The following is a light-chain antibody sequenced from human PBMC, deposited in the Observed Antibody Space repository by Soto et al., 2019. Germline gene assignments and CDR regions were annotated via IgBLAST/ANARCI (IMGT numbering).Light chain of an antibody. Sequence: DSQLPPSQSFLSAAVVYRVPITCRASQDISSYLAWYQQKPGKAPNLLIYVESTFESVFPSRFSGSGSGTEFPLTISSLKPDDFETYYRQQYDSYWKFGQGPTVDIK. CDR1: QDISSY. CDR2: VES. V-gene: IGKV1-9*01. CDR3: QQYDSYWK. J-gene: IGKJ1*01.